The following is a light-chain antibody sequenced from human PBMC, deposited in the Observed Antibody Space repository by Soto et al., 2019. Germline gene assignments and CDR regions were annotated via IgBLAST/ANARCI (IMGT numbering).Light chain of an antibody. Sequence: LTQPASVYGSPGQSITISCTGTISDVGGHNYVSWYQQHPGKAPKLMIYEVSYRPSGVSSRFSGSKSGNTASLTISGLQAEDEAAYYCSSRTSSSTHYVFGTGTKVTVL. V-gene: IGLV2-14*01. J-gene: IGLJ1*01. CDR1: ISDVGGHNY. CDR3: SSRTSSSTHYV. CDR2: EVS.